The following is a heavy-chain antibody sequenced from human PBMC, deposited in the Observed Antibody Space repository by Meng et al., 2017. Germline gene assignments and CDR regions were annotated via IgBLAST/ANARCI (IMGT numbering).Heavy chain of an antibody. CDR3: ARDASIAADSVQFDP. J-gene: IGHJ5*02. CDR1: GFTFSSYS. V-gene: IGHV3-23*04. D-gene: IGHD6-25*01. CDR2: ISGSGGST. Sequence: EVQVVESGGGLVKPGGSLRLSCAASGFTFSSYSMNWVRQAPGKGLEWVSAISGSGGSTYYADSVKGRFTISRDNSKNTLYLQMNSLRAEDTALYHCARDASIAADSVQFDPWGQGTLVTVSS.